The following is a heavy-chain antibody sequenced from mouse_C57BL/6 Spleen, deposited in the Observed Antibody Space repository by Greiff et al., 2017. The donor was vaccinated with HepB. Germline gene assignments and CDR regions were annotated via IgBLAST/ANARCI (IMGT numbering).Heavy chain of an antibody. V-gene: IGHV5-4*01. Sequence: EVQVVESGGGLVKPGGSLKLSCAASGFTFSSYAMSWVRQTPEKRLEWVATISDGGSYTYYPDNVKGRFTISRDNAKNNLYLQMSHLKSEDTAMYYCARGGFYYGSSFPFDYWGQSTTLTVSS. D-gene: IGHD1-1*01. CDR3: ARGGFYYGSSFPFDY. CDR2: ISDGGSYT. CDR1: GFTFSSYA. J-gene: IGHJ2*01.